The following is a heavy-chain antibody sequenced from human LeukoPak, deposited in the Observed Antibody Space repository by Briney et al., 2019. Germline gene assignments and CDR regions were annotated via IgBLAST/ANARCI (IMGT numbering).Heavy chain of an antibody. Sequence: GGSLRLSCAASGFTFSSSAMTWVRQAPGKGLEWVPAITSSGANTFYADSVRGRFTISRDNSKNTLHLQMNSLRAEDTAVYYCAKRLESGADYYDYWGQGTLVTVSS. J-gene: IGHJ4*02. V-gene: IGHV3-23*01. CDR1: GFTFSSSA. CDR2: ITSSGANT. D-gene: IGHD2/OR15-2a*01. CDR3: AKRLESGADYYDY.